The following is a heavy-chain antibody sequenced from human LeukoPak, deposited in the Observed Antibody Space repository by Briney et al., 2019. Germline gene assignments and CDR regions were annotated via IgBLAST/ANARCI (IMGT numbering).Heavy chain of an antibody. D-gene: IGHD6-6*01. V-gene: IGHV1-2*02. Sequence: ASETVSCKASGYTLTGYYMHWVRQAPGQGLEWMGWISPNGGDTYYGHKFQGRVTMTRDTSINTAYMELSRLRSADTAVYYCARSNIATRRGDTWFDPWGQGTLVTV. CDR3: ARSNIATRRGDTWFDP. CDR1: GYTLTGYY. CDR2: ISPNGGDT. J-gene: IGHJ5*02.